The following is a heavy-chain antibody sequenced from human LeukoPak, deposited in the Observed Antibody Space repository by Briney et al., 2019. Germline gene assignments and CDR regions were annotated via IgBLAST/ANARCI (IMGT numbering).Heavy chain of an antibody. D-gene: IGHD4-23*01. Sequence: GGSLRLSCAASGFTFNNYAMRWVRQAPGKGLEWVSDISASGGSTDYADSVKGRFTISRDNSKNTLHLQMDSLRAEDTAVYYCASGGNVFDYWGQGTLVTVSS. CDR2: ISASGGST. CDR1: GFTFNNYA. J-gene: IGHJ4*02. CDR3: ASGGNVFDY. V-gene: IGHV3-23*01.